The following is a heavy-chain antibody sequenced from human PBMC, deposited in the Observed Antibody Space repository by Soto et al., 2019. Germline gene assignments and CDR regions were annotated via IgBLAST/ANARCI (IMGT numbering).Heavy chain of an antibody. Sequence: SETLSLTCTVSGGSISSYYWGWIRQPPGKGLEWIGYIYYSGSTNYNPSLKSRVTISVDTSKNQFSLKLSSVTAADTAVYYCARDYGGDYGMDVWGQGTTVTVSS. D-gene: IGHD4-17*01. V-gene: IGHV4-59*01. CDR3: ARDYGGDYGMDV. CDR2: IYYSGST. CDR1: GGSISSYY. J-gene: IGHJ6*02.